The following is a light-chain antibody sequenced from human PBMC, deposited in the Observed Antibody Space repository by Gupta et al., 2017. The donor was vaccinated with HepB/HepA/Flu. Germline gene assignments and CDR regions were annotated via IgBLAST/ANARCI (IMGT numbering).Light chain of an antibody. Sequence: QSVLTQPPSASGTPGQRVTISCSGSSSNIGSNTVNWYQQLPGTAPKLLIYSNNQRPSGVPDQFSGSKSGTSASLAISGLQSEDEADYYCAAWDDSLNGNWVFGGGTKLTVL. J-gene: IGLJ3*02. CDR2: SNN. CDR1: SSNIGSNT. V-gene: IGLV1-44*01. CDR3: AAWDDSLNGNWV.